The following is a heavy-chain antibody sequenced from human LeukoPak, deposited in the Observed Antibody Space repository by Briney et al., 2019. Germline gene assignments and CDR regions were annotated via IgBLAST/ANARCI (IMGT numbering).Heavy chain of an antibody. D-gene: IGHD3-3*01. CDR3: ARLRFLEWPKAPYNWFDP. CDR2: INPSSGST. CDR1: GYTFTSYY. Sequence: ASVKVSCKASGYTFTSYYMHWVRQAPGQGLEWMGIINPSSGSTSYAQKFQGRVTMTRDTSTSTVYMELSSLRSEDTAVYYCARLRFLEWPKAPYNWFDPWGQGTLVTVSS. J-gene: IGHJ5*02. V-gene: IGHV1-46*01.